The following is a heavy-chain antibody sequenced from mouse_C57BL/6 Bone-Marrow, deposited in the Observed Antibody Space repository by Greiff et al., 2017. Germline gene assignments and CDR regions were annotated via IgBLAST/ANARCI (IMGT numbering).Heavy chain of an antibody. CDR1: GYTFTSYW. Sequence: VQLQQPGAELVKPGASVKLSCKASGYTFTSYWMHWVKQRPGQGLEWIGMIHPNSGSTNYNEKFKSKATLAVDKSSSTAYMQLSSLTSEDSAVYYGARGYYDYDWVAYWGQGTLVTVSA. CDR3: ARGYYDYDWVAY. V-gene: IGHV1-64*01. J-gene: IGHJ3*01. CDR2: IHPNSGST. D-gene: IGHD2-4*01.